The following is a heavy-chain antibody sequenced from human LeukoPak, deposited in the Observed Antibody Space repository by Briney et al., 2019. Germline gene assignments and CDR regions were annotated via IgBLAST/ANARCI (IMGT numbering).Heavy chain of an antibody. CDR1: GFTFDDYA. V-gene: IGHV3-9*01. J-gene: IGHJ4*02. CDR2: ISWNSGSI. CDR3: AKGEPTRSGYYRDYFDY. D-gene: IGHD3-3*01. Sequence: QAGGSLRLSCAASGFTFDDYAMHWVQQAPGKGLEWVSGISWNSGSIGYADSVKGRFTISRDNAKNSLYLQMNSLRAEDTALYYCAKGEPTRSGYYRDYFDYWGQGTLVTVSS.